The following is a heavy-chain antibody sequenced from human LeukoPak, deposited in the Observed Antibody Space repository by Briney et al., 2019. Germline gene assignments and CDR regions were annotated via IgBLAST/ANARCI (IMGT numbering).Heavy chain of an antibody. Sequence: GESLKISCEGSGYSFSNYWIGWVRQMPGKGLEWMGIIYPGDYETRYSTSFQGLVTISVDKSISTAYLQWSSLKASDIAMYYCAIPPGYCGNDCSFDHWGQGTLVTVSS. V-gene: IGHV5-51*01. CDR2: IYPGDYET. CDR3: AIPPGYCGNDCSFDH. J-gene: IGHJ4*02. D-gene: IGHD2-21*02. CDR1: GYSFSNYW.